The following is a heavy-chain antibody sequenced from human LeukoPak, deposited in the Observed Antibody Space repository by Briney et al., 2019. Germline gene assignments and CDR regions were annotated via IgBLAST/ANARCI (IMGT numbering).Heavy chain of an antibody. CDR3: ARGPGTVGLSP. CDR2: INHSGDT. J-gene: IGHJ5*02. V-gene: IGHV4-34*01. Sequence: SETLSLTCNVSGGSFTNYYWSWIRQTPEKGLEWIGQINHSGDTSYNPSLRSRVTLSVDRSKNQFSLKVTSVTAADTGVYYCARGPGTVGLSPWGVGTLVSVSS. D-gene: IGHD1/OR15-1a*01. CDR1: GGSFTNYY.